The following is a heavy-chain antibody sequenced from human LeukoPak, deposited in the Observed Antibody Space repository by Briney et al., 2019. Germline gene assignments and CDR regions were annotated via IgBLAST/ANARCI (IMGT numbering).Heavy chain of an antibody. D-gene: IGHD4-17*01. Sequence: PGGSLRLSCAGSGFTFSSYWMSWVRQAPGKGLEWVANIKQDGSEKYYVDSVKGRFTISRDNAKNSLYLQMNSLRAEDTAVYYCARVFYSYGEGWFDPWGQGTLVTVSS. V-gene: IGHV3-7*01. CDR3: ARVFYSYGEGWFDP. CDR2: IKQDGSEK. J-gene: IGHJ5*02. CDR1: GFTFSSYW.